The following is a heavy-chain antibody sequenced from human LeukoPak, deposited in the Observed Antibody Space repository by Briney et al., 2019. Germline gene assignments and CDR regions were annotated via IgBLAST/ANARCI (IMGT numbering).Heavy chain of an antibody. CDR2: INHSGST. V-gene: IGHV4-34*01. D-gene: IGHD3-3*01. Sequence: SETLSLTCAVYGGSFSGYYWSWIRQPPGKGLEWIGEINHSGSTNYNPSLKSRVTISVDTSKNQFSLKLSSVTAADTAVYYCAKDRNTIFYYYHGMGVWGQGTKVTGSS. CDR3: AKDRNTIFYYYHGMGV. CDR1: GGSFSGYY. J-gene: IGHJ6*02.